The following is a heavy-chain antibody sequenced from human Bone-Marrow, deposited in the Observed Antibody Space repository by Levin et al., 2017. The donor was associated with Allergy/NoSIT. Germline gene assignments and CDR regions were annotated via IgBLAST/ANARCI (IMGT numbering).Heavy chain of an antibody. V-gene: IGHV4-30-2*01. CDR2: IYHSGST. CDR3: ARDLLYEKGFGGFDP. J-gene: IGHJ5*02. CDR1: GGSISSGGYS. D-gene: IGHD3-10*01. Sequence: SETLSLTCAVSGGSISSGGYSWSWIRQPPGKGLEWIGYIYHSGSTYYNPSLKSRVTISVDRSKNQFSLKLSSVTAADTAVYYCARDLLYEKGFGGFDPWCQGTLVTVSS.